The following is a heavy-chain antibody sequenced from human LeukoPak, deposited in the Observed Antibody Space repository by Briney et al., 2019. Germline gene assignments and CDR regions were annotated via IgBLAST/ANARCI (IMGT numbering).Heavy chain of an antibody. J-gene: IGHJ5*02. CDR3: ARIVGAFGGGPDNWFDP. Sequence: PGASVKVSCKASGYTFTNYYMHWVRQAPGQGLEWMGWISAYNGNTNYAQKLQGRVTMTTDTSTSTAYMELRSLRSDDTAVYYCARIVGAFGGGPDNWFDPWGQGTLVTVSS. D-gene: IGHD1-26*01. CDR2: ISAYNGNT. V-gene: IGHV1-18*04. CDR1: GYTFTNYY.